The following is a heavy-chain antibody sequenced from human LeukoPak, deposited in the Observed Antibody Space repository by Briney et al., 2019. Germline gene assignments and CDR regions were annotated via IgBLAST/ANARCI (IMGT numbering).Heavy chain of an antibody. Sequence: SETLSLTYTVSGGSISSYYWSWIRQPPGKGLEWIGYIYYSGSTYYNPSLKSRVTISVEPSKNQFSLKLSSVTAADTAVYYCARGVPVYYYDSTSPGTRFDPWGQGSLVTVSS. CDR2: IYYSGST. D-gene: IGHD3-22*01. CDR3: ARGVPVYYYDSTSPGTRFDP. CDR1: GGSISSYY. J-gene: IGHJ5*02. V-gene: IGHV4-59*01.